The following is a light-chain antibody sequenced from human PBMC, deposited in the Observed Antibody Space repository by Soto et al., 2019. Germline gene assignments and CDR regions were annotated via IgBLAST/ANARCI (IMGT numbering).Light chain of an antibody. J-gene: IGKJ5*01. Sequence: DRVPLTCRASQSISTYLNWYQQKPGKAPKVLIYDASSLQSGVPSRFSGSGSGTDFTLTISSLQPEDFATYYCQQSYIPPITFGQGTRLEI. V-gene: IGKV1-39*01. CDR2: DAS. CDR3: QQSYIPPIT. CDR1: QSISTY.